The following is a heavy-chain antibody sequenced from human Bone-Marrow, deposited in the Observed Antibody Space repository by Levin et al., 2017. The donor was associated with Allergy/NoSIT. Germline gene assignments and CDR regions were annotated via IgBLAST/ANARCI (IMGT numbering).Heavy chain of an antibody. J-gene: IGHJ4*02. CDR1: GFTVRNNY. CDR2: IYSGGST. CDR3: ARRDLVRRVDY. D-gene: IGHD6-6*01. V-gene: IGHV3-53*01. Sequence: PGGSLRLSCAVSGFTVRNNYMSWVRQAPGKGLEWVSLIYSGGSTYYADSVKGRFTISRDNSKNTVYLQMNNLRAEDTAVYYCARRDLVRRVDYWGQGTLVSVSS.